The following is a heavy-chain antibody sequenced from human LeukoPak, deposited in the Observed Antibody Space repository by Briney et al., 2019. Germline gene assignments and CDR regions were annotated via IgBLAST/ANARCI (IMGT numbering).Heavy chain of an antibody. CDR3: VRWGSGKVMDV. V-gene: IGHV3-33*01. CDR2: IWYDASNK. J-gene: IGHJ6*04. Sequence: PGXSLRLSCAASGFTFSSHGMHWVRQAPGKGLEWVAVIWYDASNKYYADSVKGRFTISRDNSKNILYVEMNSLRAEDTAVYYCVRWGSGKVMDVWGKGTTVTVSP. CDR1: GFTFSSHG. D-gene: IGHD7-27*01.